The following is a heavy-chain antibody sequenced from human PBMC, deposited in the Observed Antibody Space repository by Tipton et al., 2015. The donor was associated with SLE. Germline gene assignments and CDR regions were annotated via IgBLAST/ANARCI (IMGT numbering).Heavy chain of an antibody. CDR3: ARDSTRWSF. CDR2: VYGTGNT. CDR1: GASVRNHY. D-gene: IGHD2/OR15-2a*01. Sequence: TLSLTYTVSGASVRNHYWSWIRQSPGKGLEWIGYVYGTGNTDYNPSLKSRVTLSVDTSKNQFSLQLTSVTAADTAVYYCARDSTRWSFWGQGTLVTVSS. J-gene: IGHJ4*02. V-gene: IGHV4-59*02.